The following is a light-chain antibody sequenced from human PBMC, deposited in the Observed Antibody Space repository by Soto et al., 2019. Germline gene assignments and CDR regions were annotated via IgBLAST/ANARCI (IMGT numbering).Light chain of an antibody. Sequence: DIQMTQSPSSLSASVGDRVTITCRASQAIRNDLGWYQQKPAKAPKRLIYATSSLQSGVPSRFSGSGSGTEFTLTISSLQPEDFGIYYCQQYENYWTFGQGTKVDIK. CDR3: QQYENYWT. CDR1: QAIRND. V-gene: IGKV1-17*01. CDR2: ATS. J-gene: IGKJ1*01.